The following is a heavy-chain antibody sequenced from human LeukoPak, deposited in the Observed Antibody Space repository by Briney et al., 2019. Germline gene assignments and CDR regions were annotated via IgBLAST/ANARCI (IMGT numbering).Heavy chain of an antibody. D-gene: IGHD5-12*01. J-gene: IGHJ4*02. CDR3: AGSGDIVATKSFDY. Sequence: GASVKVSCKASGYTFTNYGIAWVRQAPGQGLEWMGWISAYNGNTNYAQKFQGRVTMTTDTSTSTAYMELRSLRSDDTAVYYCAGSGDIVATKSFDYWGQGTLVTVSS. CDR1: GYTFTNYG. V-gene: IGHV1-18*01. CDR2: ISAYNGNT.